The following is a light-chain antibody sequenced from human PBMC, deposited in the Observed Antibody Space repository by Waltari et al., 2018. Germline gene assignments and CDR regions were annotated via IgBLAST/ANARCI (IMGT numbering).Light chain of an antibody. CDR3: SSYTRRSYWV. CDR1: SSDGGGYDS. Sequence: QSALTQPPSASGSPGQSVTISCTGTSSDGGGYDSVSWYQRHPGKAPKLIIHEVNKRPPGVPYRFSGSKSGNTASLTVSGLQADDEADYYCSSYTRRSYWVFGGGTQLTVL. V-gene: IGLV2-8*01. J-gene: IGLJ3*02. CDR2: EVN.